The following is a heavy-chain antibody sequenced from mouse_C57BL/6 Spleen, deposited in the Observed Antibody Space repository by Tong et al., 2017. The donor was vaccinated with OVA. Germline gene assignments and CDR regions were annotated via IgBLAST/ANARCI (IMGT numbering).Heavy chain of an antibody. CDR3: ARREITTVVATHWYFDV. CDR1: GYTFTSYG. D-gene: IGHD1-1*01. Sequence: VQLQQSGAELARPGASVKLSCRASGYTFTSYGISWVKQRTGQGLEWIGEIYPRSGNTYYNEKFKGKATLTADKSSSTAYMELRSLTSEDSAVYFCARREITTVVATHWYFDVWGTGTTVTVSS. J-gene: IGHJ1*03. V-gene: IGHV1-81*01. CDR2: IYPRSGNT.